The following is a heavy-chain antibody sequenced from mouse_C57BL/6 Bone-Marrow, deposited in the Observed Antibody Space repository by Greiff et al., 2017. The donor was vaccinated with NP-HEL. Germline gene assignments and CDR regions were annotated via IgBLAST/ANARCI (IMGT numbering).Heavy chain of an antibody. CDR1: GFSLTSYG. D-gene: IGHD1-1*01. CDR2: IWSDGST. CDR3: AIGKNYGSSNWFAY. Sequence: VKLMESGPGLVAPSQSLSITCTVSGFSLTSYGVHWVRQPPGKGLEWLVVIWSDGSTTYNSALKSRLSISKDNSKSQVFLKMNSLQTDDTAMYYCAIGKNYGSSNWFAYWGQGTLVTVSA. V-gene: IGHV2-6*03. J-gene: IGHJ3*01.